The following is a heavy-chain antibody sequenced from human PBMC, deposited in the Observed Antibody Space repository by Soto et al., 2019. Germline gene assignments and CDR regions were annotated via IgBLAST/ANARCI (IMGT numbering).Heavy chain of an antibody. J-gene: IGHJ5*02. V-gene: IGHV5-51*01. CDR3: AARLFSGYNWNYVGWFDP. Sequence: PGESLKISCKGSGYSFTSYWIGWVRQMPGKGLEWMGIIYPGDSDTRYSPSFQGQVTISADKSISTAYLQRSSLKASDTAMYYCAARLFSGYNWNYVGWFDPWGQGTLVTVSS. D-gene: IGHD1-7*01. CDR2: IYPGDSDT. CDR1: GYSFTSYW.